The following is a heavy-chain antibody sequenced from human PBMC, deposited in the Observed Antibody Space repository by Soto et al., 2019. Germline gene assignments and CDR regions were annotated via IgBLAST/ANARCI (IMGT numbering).Heavy chain of an antibody. D-gene: IGHD3-10*01. V-gene: IGHV4-59*11. CDR3: VRQRGNYFDF. CDR1: GDPINSRY. CDR2: IDYVGST. J-gene: IGHJ4*02. Sequence: SETLSLTCSVSGDPINSRYWSWIRQPPGKGLEWIGYIDYVGSTNYAPSLQSRVTMSVDTSKNQVSLKLRYVTAADTAVYYCVRQRGNYFDFWGQGTLVTVSS.